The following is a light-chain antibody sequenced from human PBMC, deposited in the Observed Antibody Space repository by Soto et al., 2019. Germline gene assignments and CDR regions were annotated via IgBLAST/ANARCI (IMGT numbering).Light chain of an antibody. Sequence: QSVLTQPRSVSGSPGQSVTISCTGTSSDVGGYKLVSWYQQHPGKAPKLMIYDVSKRPSGVPDRFSGSKSGNTASLTISGLQAEDEADYYCCSYAGSYTYVFGTGTKVTVL. CDR1: SSDVGGYKL. CDR2: DVS. V-gene: IGLV2-11*01. J-gene: IGLJ1*01. CDR3: CSYAGSYTYV.